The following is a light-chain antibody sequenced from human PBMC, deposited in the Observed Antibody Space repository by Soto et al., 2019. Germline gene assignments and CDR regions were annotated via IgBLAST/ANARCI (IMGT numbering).Light chain of an antibody. CDR3: QSYDSSLSAV. V-gene: IGLV1-40*01. Sequence: QSVLTQPPSVSGAPGQRVTISCTGSSSNIGAGYDVHWYQQLPGTAPKLLIYGNSNRPSGVPDRFSGSKSGISASLAITGLQAEDEADYYCQSYDSSLSAVFGTGTKLTVL. CDR2: GNS. J-gene: IGLJ1*01. CDR1: SSNIGAGYD.